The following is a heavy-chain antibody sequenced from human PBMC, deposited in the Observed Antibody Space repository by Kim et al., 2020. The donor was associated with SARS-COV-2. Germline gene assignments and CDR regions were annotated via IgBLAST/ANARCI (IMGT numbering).Heavy chain of an antibody. CDR3: ARIKRYYDILTGYHTPFDY. CDR1: GRSISSYY. J-gene: IGHJ4*02. CDR2: IYYSGST. Sequence: SETLSLTCTVSGRSISSYYWSWIRQPPGKGLEWIGYIYYSGSTNYNPSLKSRVTISVDTSKNQFSLKLSSVTAADTAVYYCARIKRYYDILTGYHTPFDYWGQRTLVTVSS. D-gene: IGHD3-9*01. V-gene: IGHV4-59*01.